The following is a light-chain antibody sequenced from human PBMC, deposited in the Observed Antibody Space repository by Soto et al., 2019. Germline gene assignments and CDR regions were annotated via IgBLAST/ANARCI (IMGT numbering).Light chain of an antibody. Sequence: EIVLTQSPGTLSLSPGERATLSCRASQSVSSSYLAWYQQKPGQATRLLIYGASSKATGIPDRFSGSGSGTDFTLTISRLEPEDFAVYYCQQYGSSLITFGQGTRLELK. CDR1: QSVSSSY. CDR3: QQYGSSLIT. CDR2: GAS. V-gene: IGKV3-20*01. J-gene: IGKJ5*01.